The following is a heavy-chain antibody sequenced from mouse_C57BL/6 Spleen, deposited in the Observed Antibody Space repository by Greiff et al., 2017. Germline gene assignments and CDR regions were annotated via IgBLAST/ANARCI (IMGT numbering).Heavy chain of an antibody. D-gene: IGHD1-3*01. CDR1: GYTFTSYW. CDR2: IDPSDSYT. J-gene: IGHJ4*01. Sequence: QVQLQQPGAELVMPGASVKLSCKASGYTFTSYWMHWVKQRPGPGLEWIGEIDPSDSYTNYNQKFKGKSTLTVDKSSSTAYMQLSSLTSADSAVYYCRTSAMDDWGQGTSVTVSS. CDR3: RTSAMDD. V-gene: IGHV1-69*01.